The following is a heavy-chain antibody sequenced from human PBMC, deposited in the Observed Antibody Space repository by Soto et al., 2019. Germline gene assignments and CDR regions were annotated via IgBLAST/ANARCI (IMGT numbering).Heavy chain of an antibody. J-gene: IGHJ4*02. CDR2: TYYRSKWYN. Sequence: LSQTLSLTCAISGDTVSRNSAAWHWIRQSPSRGLEWLGKTYYRSKWYNDYAVTVKSRITINPDTSKNQFSLQLNSVTPEDTAIYYCASYNFDYWGQGTLVTVSS. D-gene: IGHD1-1*01. CDR1: GDTVSRNSAA. CDR3: ASYNFDY. V-gene: IGHV6-1*01.